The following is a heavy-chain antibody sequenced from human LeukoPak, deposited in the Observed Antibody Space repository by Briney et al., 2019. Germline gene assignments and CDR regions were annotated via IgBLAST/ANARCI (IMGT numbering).Heavy chain of an antibody. CDR1: GFTFSNYF. D-gene: IGHD2-15*01. CDR2: INSDGTTT. CDR3: ARRVAATRWFDP. J-gene: IGHJ5*02. Sequence: GGSLRLSCAASGFTFSNYFMHWVRQAPGKGLVWVSRINSDGTTTMYADSGKGRFTISRDNAKNTLYLQMSSLRDEDTAVYYCARRVAATRWFDPWGQGTLVTVSS. V-gene: IGHV3-74*03.